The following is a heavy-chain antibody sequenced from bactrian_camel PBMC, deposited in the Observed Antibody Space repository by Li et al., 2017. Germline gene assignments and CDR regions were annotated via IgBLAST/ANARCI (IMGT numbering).Heavy chain of an antibody. CDR2: IATGAGRT. Sequence: QVQLVESGGGSVQAGGSLVLSCKVSGDDIDTACVAWFRQLPGKERERIANIATGAGRTYYADSVKGRFTISRDVNKTTVYLHMAALQPEDSAMCYCAAGAALLVTDLCYTDYRIYGQGTQVTVS. D-gene: IGHD4*01. CDR1: GDDIDTAC. V-gene: IGHV3S1*01. J-gene: IGHJ4*01.